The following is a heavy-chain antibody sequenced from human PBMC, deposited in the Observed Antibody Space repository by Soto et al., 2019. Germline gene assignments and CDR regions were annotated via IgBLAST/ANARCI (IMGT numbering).Heavy chain of an antibody. CDR3: ARGKEWAQPHNHYYFDY. CDR2: IIPILGTI. Sequence: QVQLVQSGAEVKTPGSSVRVSCKTAGRTFLISAIAWVRQSPGQGLEWMGGIIPILGTIHIAQNFQGRVNCTADRSTGTADMDLSSLRSEDTATYFCARGKEWAQPHNHYYFDYWGQGSQVIVSS. V-gene: IGHV1-69*06. CDR1: GRTFLISA. J-gene: IGHJ4*02. D-gene: IGHD3-3*01.